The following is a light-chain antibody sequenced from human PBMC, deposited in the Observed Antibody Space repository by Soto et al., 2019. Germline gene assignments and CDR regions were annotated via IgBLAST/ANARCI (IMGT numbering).Light chain of an antibody. CDR2: TVS. CDR1: QGIGSW. J-gene: IGKJ5*01. CDR3: QQAASFPIT. Sequence: IQVTQSPSSVSSSVGDRDTSTCRASQGIGSWLAWYQQKPGKAPNLLIYTVSSLQSGVPSRFSGSGSGTDFTLTISNLQPEDFATYYCQQAASFPITFGQGTRLEIK. V-gene: IGKV1-12*01.